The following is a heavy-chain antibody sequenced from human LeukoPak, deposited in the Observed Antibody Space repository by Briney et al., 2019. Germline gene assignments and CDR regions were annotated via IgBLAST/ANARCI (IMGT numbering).Heavy chain of an antibody. Sequence: GGSLRLSCAASGFTFSSYGMHWVRQAPGKGLEWVAVIWYDGSNKYYADSVKGRFTISRDNSKNTLYLQMNSLGAEDTAVYYCARGHDSSSWYSRSYFDYWGQGTLVTVSS. CDR3: ARGHDSSSWYSRSYFDY. CDR1: GFTFSSYG. J-gene: IGHJ4*02. CDR2: IWYDGSNK. D-gene: IGHD6-13*01. V-gene: IGHV3-33*01.